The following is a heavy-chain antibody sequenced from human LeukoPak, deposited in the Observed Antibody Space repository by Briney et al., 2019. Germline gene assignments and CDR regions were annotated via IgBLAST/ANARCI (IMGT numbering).Heavy chain of an antibody. V-gene: IGHV3-74*01. CDR1: GFIFSNYW. Sequence: AGGSLRLSCAGSGFIFSNYWMYWLPQAPGKGLVWVLGIKSDGTGYIYTDFVEGRFTDATSNANNALYLKRTSLRDEDTAVYYCVRGQTIDYWGQGVLVTV. J-gene: IGHJ4*02. CDR3: VRGQTIDY. CDR2: IKSDGTGY.